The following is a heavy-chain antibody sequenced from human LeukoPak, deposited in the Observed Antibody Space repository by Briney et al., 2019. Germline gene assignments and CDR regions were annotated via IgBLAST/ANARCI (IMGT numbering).Heavy chain of an antibody. CDR3: ARGLGTYWGKDFLNWFDP. V-gene: IGHV1-8*02. CDR1: GYSFTNYD. D-gene: IGHD7-27*01. J-gene: IGHJ5*02. Sequence: GASEKVSCKASGYSFTNYDINWVRQAAGQGLEWMGWVNPNNGDAGFSQKFQGRVTLTSNTSLTTAYMELTSLTSEDTAVYYCARGLGTYWGKDFLNWFDPWGQGTLVTVFS. CDR2: VNPNNGDA.